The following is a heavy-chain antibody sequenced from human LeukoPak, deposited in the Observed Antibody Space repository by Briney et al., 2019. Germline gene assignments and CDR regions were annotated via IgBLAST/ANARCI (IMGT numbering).Heavy chain of an antibody. D-gene: IGHD5-18*01. CDR1: GGSISSGGYY. J-gene: IGHJ6*03. CDR2: IYYSGST. Sequence: SETLSLTCTVSGGSISSGGYYWSWIRQPPGKGLEWIGSIYYSGSTKYNTSLMSRVTISVDTSNNQFSLNLTSVTAADTAVYYCARSGPVASYHYFMDVWGKGTAVTVSS. V-gene: IGHV4-39*01. CDR3: ARSGPVASYHYFMDV.